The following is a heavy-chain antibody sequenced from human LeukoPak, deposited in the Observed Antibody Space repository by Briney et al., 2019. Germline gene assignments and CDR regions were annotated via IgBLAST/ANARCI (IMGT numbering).Heavy chain of an antibody. J-gene: IGHJ3*02. CDR2: FDPEDGET. CDR3: ATRLDRFLLRAFDI. V-gene: IGHV1-24*01. Sequence: ASVKVSCKVSGYTLTELSMHWVRQAPGKGLEWMGGFDPEDGETIYAQKFQGRVTMTEDTSTDTAYMELSSLRSEDTAVYYCATRLDRFLLRAFDIWGQGAMVTVSS. D-gene: IGHD2-2*03. CDR1: GYTLTELS.